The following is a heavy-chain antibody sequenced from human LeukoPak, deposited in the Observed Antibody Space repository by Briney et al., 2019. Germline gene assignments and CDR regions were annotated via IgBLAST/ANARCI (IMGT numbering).Heavy chain of an antibody. D-gene: IGHD6-6*01. CDR3: ARRGVAARTFDY. J-gene: IGHJ4*02. Sequence: PSETLSLTCTVSGGSISSYYWSWIRQPPGKGLEWIGYIYYSGSTYYNPSLKSRVTISVDTSKNQFSLKLSSVTAADTAVYYCARRGVAARTFDYWGQGTLVTVSS. CDR1: GGSISSYY. V-gene: IGHV4-59*08. CDR2: IYYSGST.